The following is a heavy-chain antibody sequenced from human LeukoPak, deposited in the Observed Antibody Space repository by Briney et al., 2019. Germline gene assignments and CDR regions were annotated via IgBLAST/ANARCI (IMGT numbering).Heavy chain of an antibody. V-gene: IGHV3-21*01. CDR1: RFTFSSYS. Sequence: GGSLRLSCAASRFTFSSYSMNWVRQAPGKGLEWVSSISSSSSYIYYADSVKGRFTISRDNAKNSLYLQMNSLRAEDTAVYYCARASIAAAGVDYWGQGTLVTVSS. CDR3: ARASIAAAGVDY. J-gene: IGHJ4*02. D-gene: IGHD6-13*01. CDR2: ISSSSSYI.